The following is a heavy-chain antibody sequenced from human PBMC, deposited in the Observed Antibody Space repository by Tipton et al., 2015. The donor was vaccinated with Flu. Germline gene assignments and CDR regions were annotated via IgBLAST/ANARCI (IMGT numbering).Heavy chain of an antibody. V-gene: IGHV3-74*01. CDR1: GFTFSSYW. D-gene: IGHD2-2*02. J-gene: IGHJ4*02. CDR3: ARVGYCSSTSCYSLKY. CDR2: INSDGSST. Sequence: AASGFTFSSYWMHWVRQAPGKGLVWVSRINSDGSSTSYADSVKGRFTISRDNAKNTLYLQMNSLRAEDTAVYYCARVGYCSSTSCYSLKYWGQGTLVTVSS.